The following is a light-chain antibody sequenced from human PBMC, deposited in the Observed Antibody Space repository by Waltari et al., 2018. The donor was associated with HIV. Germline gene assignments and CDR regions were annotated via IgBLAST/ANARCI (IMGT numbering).Light chain of an antibody. CDR1: NSDVGAYKY. J-gene: IGLJ3*02. Sequence: QSALTQPRSVSGSPGQSVTISCTGTNSDVGAYKYVSWYQQHRGKAPKLMIYDVSKRASGVPYRFSGSKSGDTAFLTISWLQAEDEGDYYCCSYATRYTWVFGGGTKLTVL. V-gene: IGLV2-11*01. CDR2: DVS. CDR3: CSYATRYTWV.